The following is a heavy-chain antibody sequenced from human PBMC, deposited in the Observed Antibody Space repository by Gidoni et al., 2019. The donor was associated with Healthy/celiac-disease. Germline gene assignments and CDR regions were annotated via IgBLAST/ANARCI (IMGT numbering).Heavy chain of an antibody. Sequence: QLQLVQSGAEVKKPGASVKVSCKASGYTFTDYYMYLVRQAPGQGLEWMGRINPNSGGTNYAQNFQGRVTMTTDTSITTVYMELSRLSSDDTAVYYCARDLWATAGAIFGVVFTAEYFHHWGQGTLVTVSS. J-gene: IGHJ1*01. CDR3: ARDLWATAGAIFGVVFTAEYFHH. D-gene: IGHD3-3*01. V-gene: IGHV1-2*06. CDR1: GYTFTDYY. CDR2: INPNSGGT.